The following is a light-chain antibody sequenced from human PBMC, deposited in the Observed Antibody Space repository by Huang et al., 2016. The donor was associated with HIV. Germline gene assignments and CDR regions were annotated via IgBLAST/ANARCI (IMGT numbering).Light chain of an antibody. CDR1: QRIRSSF. V-gene: IGKV3-20*01. Sequence: EIVLTQSPGTLSLSPGERATLSCRTSQRIRSSFLAWYQQQSGQAPRLLICGASNRATGLPDRFSGSGSVTDFTLTINRLEPEDFAVYYCQQYSNSPSFTCGPGTRVDVK. J-gene: IGKJ3*01. CDR2: GAS. CDR3: QQYSNSPSFT.